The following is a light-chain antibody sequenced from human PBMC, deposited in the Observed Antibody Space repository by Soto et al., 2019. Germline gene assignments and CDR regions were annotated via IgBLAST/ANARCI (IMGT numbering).Light chain of an antibody. J-gene: IGKJ4*01. V-gene: IGKV3D-15*01. CDR1: TSVSRH. CDR2: VSS. Sequence: EIEMTQSPATLSVSPGERATLSCRASTSVSRHLARDQQTPGQAPSTCIYVSSTRATGIPARFSGSGSGTEFTLTISSLLSEDFAVYYCQQYNIWPLTFGGGTKVDIK. CDR3: QQYNIWPLT.